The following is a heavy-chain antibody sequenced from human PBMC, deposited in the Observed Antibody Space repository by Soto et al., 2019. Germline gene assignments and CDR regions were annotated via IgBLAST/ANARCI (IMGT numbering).Heavy chain of an antibody. J-gene: IGHJ3*02. CDR3: ARVGIAAAGGWTAFDI. D-gene: IGHD6-13*01. Sequence: SETLSLTCTASGGSISSGGYYWSWIRQHPGKGLEWIGYIYYSGSTYYNPSLKSRVTISVDTSKNQFSLKLSSVTAADTAVYYCARVGIAAAGGWTAFDIWGQGTMVTVSS. V-gene: IGHV4-31*03. CDR2: IYYSGST. CDR1: GGSISSGGYY.